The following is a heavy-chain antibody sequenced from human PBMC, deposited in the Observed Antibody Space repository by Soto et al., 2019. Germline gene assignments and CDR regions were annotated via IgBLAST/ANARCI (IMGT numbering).Heavy chain of an antibody. D-gene: IGHD2-2*01. CDR3: ARYCSSTSCYVHWFAP. Sequence: QVQLVQSGAEVKKPGASVKVSCKASGYTFTSYAMHWVRQAPGQRLEWMGWINAGNGNTKYSQKFQGRVTITRDTSASTAYMELSSLRSEDTAVYYCARYCSSTSCYVHWFAPWGQGTLVTVSS. CDR2: INAGNGNT. CDR1: GYTFTSYA. J-gene: IGHJ5*02. V-gene: IGHV1-3*01.